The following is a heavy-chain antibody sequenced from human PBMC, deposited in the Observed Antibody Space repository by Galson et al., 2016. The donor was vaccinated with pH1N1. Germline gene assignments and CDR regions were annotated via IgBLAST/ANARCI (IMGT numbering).Heavy chain of an antibody. CDR3: ARAIGVAEAS. CDR2: IKQDGSVK. Sequence: SLRLSCATSGFTFSTYWMSWVRQAPGKGLEWVANIKQDGSVKYYLDSVKGRFTISRDNAKNSVYLQMNSLRVEDTALYYCARAIGVAEASWGQGTLVTVSS. J-gene: IGHJ4*02. V-gene: IGHV3-7*01. CDR1: GFTFSTYW. D-gene: IGHD6-13*01.